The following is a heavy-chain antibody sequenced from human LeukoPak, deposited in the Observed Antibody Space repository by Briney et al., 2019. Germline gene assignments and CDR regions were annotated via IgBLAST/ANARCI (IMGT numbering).Heavy chain of an antibody. CDR3: ARGRDSSSWYSYYYGMDV. V-gene: IGHV4-34*01. CDR2: INHGGST. Sequence: PSETLSLTCAVYGGSFSGYYWSWIRQPPGKGLEWIGEINHGGSTNYNPSLKSRVTISVDTSKNQFSLKLSSVTAADTAVYYCARGRDSSSWYSYYYGMDVWGQGTTVTVSS. J-gene: IGHJ6*02. D-gene: IGHD6-13*01. CDR1: GGSFSGYY.